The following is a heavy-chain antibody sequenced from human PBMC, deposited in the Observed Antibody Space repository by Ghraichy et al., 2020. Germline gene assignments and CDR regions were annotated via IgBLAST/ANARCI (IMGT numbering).Heavy chain of an antibody. CDR2: INHSGST. D-gene: IGHD5-18*01. CDR3: ARDGGYSYGPFDY. CDR1: GGSFSGYY. Sequence: SETLSLTCAVYGGSFSGYYWSWIRQPPGKGLEWIGEINHSGSTNYNPSLKSRVTISVDTSKNQFSLKLSSVTAADTAVYYCARDGGYSYGPFDYWGQGTLVTVSS. V-gene: IGHV4-34*01. J-gene: IGHJ4*02.